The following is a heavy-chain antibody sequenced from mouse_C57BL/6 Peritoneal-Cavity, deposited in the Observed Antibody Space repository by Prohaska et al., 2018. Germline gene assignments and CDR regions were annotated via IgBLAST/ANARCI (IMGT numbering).Heavy chain of an antibody. CDR1: VFNIIEHY. CDR3: ARRGAMDY. J-gene: IGHJ4*01. V-gene: IGHV14-2*01. CDR2: IDPEDGET. Sequence: EVQLQQSGAELVKPGASVKLSCTASVFNIIEHYMHWVKQRTEQGLEWIGRIDPEDGETKYDPKCQGKATITAETSSNTAYLRHSSLTSGETAVCYRARRGAMDYRGQGTSLT.